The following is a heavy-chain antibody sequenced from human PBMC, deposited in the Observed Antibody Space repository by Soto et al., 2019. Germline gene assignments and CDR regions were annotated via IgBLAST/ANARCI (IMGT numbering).Heavy chain of an antibody. CDR1: GGSISSGDYY. V-gene: IGHV4-30-4*01. CDR3: ARVSTAALGVVVAH. Sequence: PSETLSLTCTVSGGSISSGDYYWSWIRQPPGKGLEWIGYIYYSGSTYYNPSLKSRVTISVDTSKNQFSLKLSSVTAADTAVYYCARVSTAALGVVVAHWGQGTLVPVSS. J-gene: IGHJ4*02. D-gene: IGHD2-2*01. CDR2: IYYSGST.